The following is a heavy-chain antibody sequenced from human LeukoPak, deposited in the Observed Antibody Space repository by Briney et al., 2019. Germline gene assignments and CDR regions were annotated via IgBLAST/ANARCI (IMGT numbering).Heavy chain of an antibody. CDR3: ARDPIAAAALGAFDI. D-gene: IGHD6-13*01. V-gene: IGHV4-4*07. Sequence: SETLFLTCTVSGNSFGDYYWSWIRQPAGKGLEWIGRIYTSGSTTYNPSLKSRVTISVDTSKNQFSLKLSSVTAADTAVYYCARDPIAAAALGAFDIWGQGTMVTVSS. CDR2: IYTSGST. J-gene: IGHJ3*02. CDR1: GNSFGDYY.